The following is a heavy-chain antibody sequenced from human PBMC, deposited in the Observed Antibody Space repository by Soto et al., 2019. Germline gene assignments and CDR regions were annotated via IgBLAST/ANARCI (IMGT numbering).Heavy chain of an antibody. Sequence: PSETLSLTCTVSVASISGFYWSWIRNSAGKGLEWIGRIYATGTTDYNPSLKSRVMMSVDTSKKQFSLKLRSVTAADTAVYYCVRDGTKTLRDWFDPGGQGISVTVSS. CDR3: VRDGTKTLRDWFDP. J-gene: IGHJ5*02. CDR1: VASISGFY. CDR2: IYATGTT. D-gene: IGHD1-1*01. V-gene: IGHV4-4*07.